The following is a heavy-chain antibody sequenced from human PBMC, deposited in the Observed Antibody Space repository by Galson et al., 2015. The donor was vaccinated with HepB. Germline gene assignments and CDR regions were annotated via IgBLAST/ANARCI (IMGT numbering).Heavy chain of an antibody. CDR2: MNPNSGNT. CDR3: ARDTGVVAAHFDY. D-gene: IGHD2-15*01. CDR1: GYTFTSYD. V-gene: IGHV1-8*01. Sequence: SVKVSCKASGYTFTSYDINWVRQATGQGLEWMGWMNPNSGNTGYAQKFQGRVTMTRNTSISTAYMELSSLRSEDTAVYYCARDTGVVAAHFDYWGQGTLVTVSS. J-gene: IGHJ4*02.